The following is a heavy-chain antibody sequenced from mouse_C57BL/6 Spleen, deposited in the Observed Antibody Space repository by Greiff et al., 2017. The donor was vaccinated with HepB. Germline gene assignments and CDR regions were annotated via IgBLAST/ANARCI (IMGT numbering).Heavy chain of an antibody. D-gene: IGHD3-1*01. Sequence: ESGPGLVKPSQSLSLTCSVTGYSITSGYYWNWIRQFPGNKLEWMGYISYDGSNNYNPSLKNRISITRDTSKNQFFLKLNSVTTEDTATYYCARGRPSAHYAMDYWGQGTSVTVSS. J-gene: IGHJ4*01. CDR1: GYSITSGYY. CDR3: ARGRPSAHYAMDY. V-gene: IGHV3-6*01. CDR2: ISYDGSN.